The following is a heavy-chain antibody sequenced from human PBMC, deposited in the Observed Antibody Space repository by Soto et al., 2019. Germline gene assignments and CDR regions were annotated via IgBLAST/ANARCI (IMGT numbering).Heavy chain of an antibody. Sequence: RASVKVSCKASGYTFTGYYMHWVRQAPGQGLEWMGWINPNSGGTNYAQKCQGRVTMTRDTSISTAYMELSRLRSDDTAVYYCARAGGYSSSWTFTYYFDYWGQGTLVTVSS. CDR3: ARAGGYSSSWTFTYYFDY. D-gene: IGHD6-13*01. V-gene: IGHV1-2*02. CDR1: GYTFTGYY. J-gene: IGHJ4*02. CDR2: INPNSGGT.